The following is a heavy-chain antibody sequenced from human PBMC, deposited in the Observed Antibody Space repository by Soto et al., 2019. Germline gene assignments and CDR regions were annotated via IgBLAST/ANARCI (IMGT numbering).Heavy chain of an antibody. CDR3: AREGYAYYYDSSGYLDY. J-gene: IGHJ4*02. Sequence: EVQLVESGGGLVKPGGSLRLSCAASGFTFSSYSMNWVRQAPGKGLEWVSSISSSSSYIYYADSVKGRFTISRDNAKNSLYPQMNSLRAEDTAVYYCAREGYAYYYDSSGYLDYWGQGTLVTVSA. CDR2: ISSSSSYI. D-gene: IGHD3-22*01. V-gene: IGHV3-21*01. CDR1: GFTFSSYS.